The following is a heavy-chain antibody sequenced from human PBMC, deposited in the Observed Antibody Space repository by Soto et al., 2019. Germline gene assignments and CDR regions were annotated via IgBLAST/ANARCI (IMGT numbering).Heavy chain of an antibody. CDR2: ISWNSGSI. CDR1: GFTFDDYA. V-gene: IGHV3-9*01. Sequence: EVQLVESGGGLVQPGRSLRLSCAASGFTFDDYATHWVRQAPGKGLEWVSGISWNSGSIGYADSVKGRFTISRDNAKNSLYLQMNSLRAEDTALYYCAKDMGLAAAGTGYFDYWGQGTLVTVSS. D-gene: IGHD6-13*01. J-gene: IGHJ4*02. CDR3: AKDMGLAAAGTGYFDY.